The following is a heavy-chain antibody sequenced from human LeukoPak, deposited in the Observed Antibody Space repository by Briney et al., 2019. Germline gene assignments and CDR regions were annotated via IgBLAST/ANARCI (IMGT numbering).Heavy chain of an antibody. CDR2: ISAYNGNT. D-gene: IGHD3-10*01. V-gene: IGHV1-18*01. Sequence: EASVKVSCKASGYTFTSYGISWVRQAPGQGLEWMGWISAYNGNTNYAQKLQGRGTMTTDTSTSTAYMELSRLRSDDTAVYYCARDLGYYGSGSYYLDYWGQGTLVTVSS. CDR3: ARDLGYYGSGSYYLDY. J-gene: IGHJ4*02. CDR1: GYTFTSYG.